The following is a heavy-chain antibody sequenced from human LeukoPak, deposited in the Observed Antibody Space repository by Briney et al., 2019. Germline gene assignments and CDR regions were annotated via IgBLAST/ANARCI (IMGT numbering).Heavy chain of an antibody. Sequence: PSETLSLTCAVYGGSFSGYYWSWIRQPPGKGLEWIGEINHSGSTNYNPSLKSRVTISVDTSKNQFSLKLSSVTAADTAVYYCARPRTGEWLLRDFDYWGQGTLVTVSS. V-gene: IGHV4-34*01. J-gene: IGHJ4*02. D-gene: IGHD3-3*01. CDR3: ARPRTGEWLLRDFDY. CDR1: GGSFSGYY. CDR2: INHSGST.